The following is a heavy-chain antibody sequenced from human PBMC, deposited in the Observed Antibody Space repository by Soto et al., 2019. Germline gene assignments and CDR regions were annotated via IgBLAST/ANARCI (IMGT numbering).Heavy chain of an antibody. CDR3: ARVIFRGMDV. V-gene: IGHV4-30-2*01. J-gene: IGHJ6*02. CDR1: GGSISSGGYS. D-gene: IGHD3-3*01. CDR2: IYHSGST. Sequence: SETLSLTCAVSGGSISSGGYSWSWFRQPPGKGLEWIGYIYHSGSTYYNPSLKSRVTISVDRSKNQFSLKLSSVTAADTAVYYCARVIFRGMDVWGQGTTVTVSS.